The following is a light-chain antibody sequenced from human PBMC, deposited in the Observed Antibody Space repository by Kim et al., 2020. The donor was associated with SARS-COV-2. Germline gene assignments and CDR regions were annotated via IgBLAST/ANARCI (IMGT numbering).Light chain of an antibody. V-gene: IGKV3-20*01. Sequence: EIVLTQSPGTLSLSPGERATLSCSASQSFSSSYLAWYQQKPGQPPRLLIFGASSRATGIPDRFSGSGSGTDFTLTISRLEPEDFAVYYCQQYGSSPYTFGQGTKLEI. CDR2: GAS. CDR3: QQYGSSPYT. CDR1: QSFSSSY. J-gene: IGKJ2*01.